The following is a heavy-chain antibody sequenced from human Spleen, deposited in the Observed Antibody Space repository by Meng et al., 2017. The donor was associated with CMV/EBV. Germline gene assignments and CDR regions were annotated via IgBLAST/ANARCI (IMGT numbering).Heavy chain of an antibody. CDR3: AKVWSTVVTGYFDY. Sequence: GESLKISCVVSGVTFSNYAMHWVRQPPGKGLEWVAFMRYDGASKYYADSVKGRFTISRDNSKNTLYLQMSSLRAEDTAVYYCAKVWSTVVTGYFDYWGQGTLVTVSS. J-gene: IGHJ4*02. CDR2: MRYDGASK. V-gene: IGHV3-30*02. D-gene: IGHD4-23*01. CDR1: GVTFSNYA.